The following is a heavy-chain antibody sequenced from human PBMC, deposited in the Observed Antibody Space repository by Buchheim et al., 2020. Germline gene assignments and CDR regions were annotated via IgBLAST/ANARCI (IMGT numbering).Heavy chain of an antibody. Sequence: QVQLQQWGAGLLKPSETLSLTCAVYGGSFSGYYWSWIRQPPGKGLEWIGEINHSGSTNYNPSLKSRVTISVDTSKNQFSLKLSSVTAAATAVYYCARMVNSRDSFDDYDSSGYLPNDYWGQGTL. CDR3: ARMVNSRDSFDDYDSSGYLPNDY. J-gene: IGHJ4*02. CDR1: GGSFSGYY. CDR2: INHSGST. D-gene: IGHD3-22*01. V-gene: IGHV4-34*01.